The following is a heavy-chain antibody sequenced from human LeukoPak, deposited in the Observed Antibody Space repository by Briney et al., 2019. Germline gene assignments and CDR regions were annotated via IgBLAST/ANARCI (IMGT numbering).Heavy chain of an antibody. CDR3: AAEKDYYDSSGYFSD. CDR1: GFTFTSSA. CDR2: IVVGSGNT. D-gene: IGHD3-22*01. Sequence: GASVKVSCKASGFTFTSSAMQWVRQARGQRLEWIGWIVVGSGNTNYAQKFQERVTVTRDMSTSTAYMELSSLRSEDTAVYYCAAEKDYYDSSGYFSDWGQGTLVTVSS. V-gene: IGHV1-58*02. J-gene: IGHJ4*02.